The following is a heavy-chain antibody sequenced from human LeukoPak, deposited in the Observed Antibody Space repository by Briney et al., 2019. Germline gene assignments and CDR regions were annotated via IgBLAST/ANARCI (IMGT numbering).Heavy chain of an antibody. J-gene: IGHJ3*02. Sequence: GGSLRLSCAASGFTVSSNYMSWVRQAPGKGLEWVSVIYSGGSTYYADSVKGRFTISRDNSKNTLYLQMNSLRAEDTAVYYRARGHYYYDSSGYLRDYDAFDIWGQGTMVTVSS. CDR1: GFTVSSNY. V-gene: IGHV3-53*01. CDR3: ARGHYYYDSSGYLRDYDAFDI. D-gene: IGHD3-22*01. CDR2: IYSGGST.